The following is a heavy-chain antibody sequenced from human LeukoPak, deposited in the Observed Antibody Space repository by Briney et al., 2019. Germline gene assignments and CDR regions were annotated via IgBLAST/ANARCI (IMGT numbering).Heavy chain of an antibody. J-gene: IGHJ4*02. D-gene: IGHD5-12*01. V-gene: IGHV3-74*01. CDR1: GSPFSSSW. Sequence: GGSLRLSCAASGSPFSSSWLHGFGKAQGKGLVWFSRINSDGSSTSYADSVKGRFTISRDNAKDSLYLQMNSLRAEDTAVYYCARDRIRYSGYDSVGYWGQGTLVTVSS. CDR3: ARDRIRYSGYDSVGY. CDR2: INSDGSST.